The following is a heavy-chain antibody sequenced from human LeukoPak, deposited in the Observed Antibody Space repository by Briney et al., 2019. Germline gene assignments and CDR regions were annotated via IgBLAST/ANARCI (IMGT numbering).Heavy chain of an antibody. Sequence: GGSLRLSCAASGFTFSNYGMHWVRQAPGKGLEWVAVISYDGSNKYYADSAKGRFTISRDNSKNTLYLQMNSLRAEDTAVYYCAKGKSSWWKFDYWGQGTLVTVSS. CDR2: ISYDGSNK. CDR3: AKGKSSWWKFDY. J-gene: IGHJ4*02. CDR1: GFTFSNYG. D-gene: IGHD6-13*01. V-gene: IGHV3-30*18.